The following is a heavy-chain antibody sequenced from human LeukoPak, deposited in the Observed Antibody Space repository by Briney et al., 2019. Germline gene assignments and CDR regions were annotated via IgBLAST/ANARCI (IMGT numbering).Heavy chain of an antibody. CDR1: VFTFSSYG. CDR3: AKDRADIVVLPAALLHN. Sequence: GGSLRLSCAASVFTFSSYGMHWARQAPGKGLEWVAVISYDGSNKYYADPVKGRFTISRDNSKNTLYLQMNSLRAEDTAVYYCAKDRADIVVLPAALLHNWGQGTLVTVSS. V-gene: IGHV3-30*18. D-gene: IGHD2-2*01. J-gene: IGHJ4*02. CDR2: ISYDGSNK.